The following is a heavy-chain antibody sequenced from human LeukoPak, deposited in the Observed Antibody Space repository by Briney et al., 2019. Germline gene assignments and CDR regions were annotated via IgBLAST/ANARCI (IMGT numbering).Heavy chain of an antibody. V-gene: IGHV1-18*01. CDR2: ISAYNGNT. J-gene: IGHJ4*02. CDR3: ARGPDYGDYDSLYYFDY. CDR1: GYTFTSYG. D-gene: IGHD4-17*01. Sequence: ASVKVSCKASGYTFTSYGISWVRQAPGQGLEWMGWISAYNGNTNYAQKLQGRVTMTTDTSTSTAYMELRSLRSDDTAVYYCARGPDYGDYDSLYYFDYWGQGTLVTVSS.